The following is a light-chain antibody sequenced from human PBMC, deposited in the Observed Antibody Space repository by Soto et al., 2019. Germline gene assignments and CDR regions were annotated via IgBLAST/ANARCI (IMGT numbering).Light chain of an antibody. CDR3: SSYTSSSTHV. CDR1: SSDVGAYDF. V-gene: IGLV2-14*03. CDR2: DVS. J-gene: IGLJ1*01. Sequence: QSALTQPASVSGSRGQSITISCTGTSSDVGAYDFVSWYQRHPGKLPKLMIFDVSRRPSGVSDRFSGSKSGNTASLTISGLQAEDEGDYYCSSYTSSSTHVFGSGTKVTVL.